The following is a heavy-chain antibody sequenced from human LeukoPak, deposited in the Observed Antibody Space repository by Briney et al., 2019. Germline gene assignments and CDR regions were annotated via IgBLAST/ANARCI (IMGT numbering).Heavy chain of an antibody. V-gene: IGHV3-21*01. CDR3: ARVSGRLERQSDLDY. D-gene: IGHD1-1*01. CDR1: GFTFVSYS. CDR2: ISGDSTYI. J-gene: IGHJ4*02. Sequence: GGSLRLSCAASGFTFVSYSLNWVRQAPGKGLEWVSSISGDSTYIYNAGSVKGRFTISRDNAQASLYLQMISLRADDTAVYYCARVSGRLERQSDLDYWGQGTLVIVSS.